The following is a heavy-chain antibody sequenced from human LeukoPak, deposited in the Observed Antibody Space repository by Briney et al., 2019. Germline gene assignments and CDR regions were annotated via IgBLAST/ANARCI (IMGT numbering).Heavy chain of an antibody. J-gene: IGHJ2*01. CDR1: GGSISSYY. D-gene: IGHD4-11*01. CDR3: ARAMLMTTSWYFDL. CDR2: IYYSGST. Sequence: PSETLSLTCTVSGGSISSYYWSWIRQPPGKGLEWIGYIYYSGSTNYNPSLKSRVTISVDTSKNQFSPKLSSVTAADTAVYYCARAMLMTTSWYFDLWGRGTLVTVSS. V-gene: IGHV4-59*01.